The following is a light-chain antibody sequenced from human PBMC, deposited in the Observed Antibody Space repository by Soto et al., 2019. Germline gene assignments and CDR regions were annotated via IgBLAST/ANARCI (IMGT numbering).Light chain of an antibody. CDR1: SSNIGSNY. V-gene: IGLV1-47*01. CDR3: AAWDGSLSGVV. J-gene: IGLJ2*01. Sequence: QSVLTQPPSASGTPGQRVTISCSGSSSNIGSNYVYWYQQLPGTAPKLLIFRNNQRPSGVPDRFSGSKSGTSAYLAIIGLRSEDEADYYCAAWDGSLSGVVFGGGTKVTVL. CDR2: RNN.